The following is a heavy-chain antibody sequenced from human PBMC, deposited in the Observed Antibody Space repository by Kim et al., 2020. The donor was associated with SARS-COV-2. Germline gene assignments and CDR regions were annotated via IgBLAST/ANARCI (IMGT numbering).Heavy chain of an antibody. Sequence: DSVKGRFAISRDNSKNTLYLQMNSLRVEDTAVYYCARDPRIALAGTDWFDPWGQGTLVTVSP. CDR3: ARDPRIALAGTDWFDP. D-gene: IGHD6-19*01. J-gene: IGHJ5*02. V-gene: IGHV3-30*07.